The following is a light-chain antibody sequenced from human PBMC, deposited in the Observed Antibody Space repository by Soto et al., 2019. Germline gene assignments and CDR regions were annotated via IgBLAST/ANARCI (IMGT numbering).Light chain of an antibody. J-gene: IGKJ3*01. CDR3: QQSYSTPPT. V-gene: IGKV1-39*01. CDR1: QSISSY. CDR2: AAS. Sequence: DIQMPQSPSSLSASVGDRVTITCRASQSISSYLNWYQQKPGKAPKLLTYAASSLQSGVPSRFSGSGSGTDFTLTISSLQPEDFATYYCQQSYSTPPTFSPGTKVDIK.